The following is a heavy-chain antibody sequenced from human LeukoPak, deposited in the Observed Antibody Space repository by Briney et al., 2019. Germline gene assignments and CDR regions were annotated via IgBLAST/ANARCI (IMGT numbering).Heavy chain of an antibody. D-gene: IGHD3-3*01. CDR3: AKFRVGFLEWLPPYDAFDI. Sequence: PGGSLRLSCAASGFIFTNYFMSWVRKAPGKGLEWVASIKHDGSEKYYVDSVRGRFTISRDNTMNSLYLQMSSLRAEDTAVYYCAKFRVGFLEWLPPYDAFDIWGQGTMVTVSS. V-gene: IGHV3-7*01. CDR1: GFIFTNYF. J-gene: IGHJ3*02. CDR2: IKHDGSEK.